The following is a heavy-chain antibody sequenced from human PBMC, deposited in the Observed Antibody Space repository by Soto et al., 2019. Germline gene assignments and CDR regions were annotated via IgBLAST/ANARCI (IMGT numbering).Heavy chain of an antibody. Sequence: QVQLVQSGAEVKKPGSSVKVSCRASGGTFSNYAISWVRQAPGQGLEWMGGIIPLFGTANYVQKFQGRATITAHKSTSTAYMELNSRRSEDTADYYWARASTTNWYFELWGRGTLVTVSS. CDR2: IIPLFGTA. CDR1: GGTFSNYA. CDR3: ARASTTNWYFEL. J-gene: IGHJ2*01. D-gene: IGHD1-1*01. V-gene: IGHV1-69*06.